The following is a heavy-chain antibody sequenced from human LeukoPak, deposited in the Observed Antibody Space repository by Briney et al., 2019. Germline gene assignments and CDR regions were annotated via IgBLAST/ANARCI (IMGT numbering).Heavy chain of an antibody. Sequence: PSETLSLTCAVYGGSFSGYYWSWIRQPPGEGLEWIGEINHSGSTNYNPSLKSRVTISVDTSKNQFSLKLSSVTAADTALYYCAREEYDYAWRSYSPNAFAMWGQGTMVTVSS. D-gene: IGHD3-16*01. J-gene: IGHJ3*02. V-gene: IGHV4-34*01. CDR1: GGSFSGYY. CDR3: AREEYDYAWRSYSPNAFAM. CDR2: INHSGST.